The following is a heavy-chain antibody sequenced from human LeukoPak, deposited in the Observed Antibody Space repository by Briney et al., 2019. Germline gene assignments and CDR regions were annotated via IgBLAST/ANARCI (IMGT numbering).Heavy chain of an antibody. J-gene: IGHJ4*02. CDR3: ARGQTGGNAAYFDY. Sequence: SETLSLTCAVYGRSFSGYYWSWIRQPPGKGLEWIGEINHSGSTNYNPSLKSRVTISVDTSKNQFSLKLSSVTAADTAVYYCARGQTGGNAAYFDYWVQGTLVTVSS. CDR1: GRSFSGYY. V-gene: IGHV4-34*01. D-gene: IGHD7-27*01. CDR2: INHSGST.